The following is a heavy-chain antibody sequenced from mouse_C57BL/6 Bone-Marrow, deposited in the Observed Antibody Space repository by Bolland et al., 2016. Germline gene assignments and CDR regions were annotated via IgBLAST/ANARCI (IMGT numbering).Heavy chain of an antibody. Sequence: GSGSTNYNEKLKSKATLTVDQSSSPAYMQLSRLTSENSAVYYCARWEDYGYAWFAYWGQGTLV. CDR2: GSGST. J-gene: IGHJ3*01. V-gene: IGHV1-55*01. CDR3: ARWEDYGYAWFAY. D-gene: IGHD2-2*01.